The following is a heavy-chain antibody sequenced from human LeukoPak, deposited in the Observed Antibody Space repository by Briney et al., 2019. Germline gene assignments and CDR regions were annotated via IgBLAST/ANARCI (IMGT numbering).Heavy chain of an antibody. CDR2: ISAYNGNT. D-gene: IGHD3-3*01. J-gene: IGHJ6*02. CDR3: ARDRSITIFGVVMAYYYYGMDV. Sequence: ASAKVSCKASGYTFTSYGISWVRQALGQGLEWMGWISAYNGNTNYAQKLQGRVTMTTDTSTSTAYMELRSLRSDDTAVYYCARDRSITIFGVVMAYYYYGMDVWGQGTTVTVSS. V-gene: IGHV1-18*01. CDR1: GYTFTSYG.